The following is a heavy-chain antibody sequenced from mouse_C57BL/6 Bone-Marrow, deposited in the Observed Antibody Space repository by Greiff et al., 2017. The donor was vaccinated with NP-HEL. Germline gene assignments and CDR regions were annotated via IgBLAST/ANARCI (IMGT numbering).Heavy chain of an antibody. Sequence: VQLQQPGAELVKPGASVKVSCKASGYTFTSYWMHWVKQRPGQGLEWIGRIHPSDSDTNYNQKFKGKATLTVDKSSSTAYMQLSSLTSEDSAVYYCAIFTYYYGSSYFDYRGQGTTLTVSS. J-gene: IGHJ2*01. CDR2: IHPSDSDT. D-gene: IGHD1-1*01. CDR1: GYTFTSYW. CDR3: AIFTYYYGSSYFDY. V-gene: IGHV1-74*01.